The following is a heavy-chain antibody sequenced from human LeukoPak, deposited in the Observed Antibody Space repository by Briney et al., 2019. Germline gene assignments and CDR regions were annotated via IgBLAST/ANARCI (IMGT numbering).Heavy chain of an antibody. CDR1: GFTFSSYE. V-gene: IGHV3-48*03. CDR3: AELGITMIGGV. J-gene: IGHJ6*04. CDR2: SSSSGSTR. D-gene: IGHD3-10*02. Sequence: QPGGSLRLSCAASGFTFSSYEMNWVRQAPGQGLEWVSHSSSSGSTRYYADSVKGRFIISRDNAKNSLYLQMNSLRAEDTAVYYCAELGITMIGGVWGKGTTVTISS.